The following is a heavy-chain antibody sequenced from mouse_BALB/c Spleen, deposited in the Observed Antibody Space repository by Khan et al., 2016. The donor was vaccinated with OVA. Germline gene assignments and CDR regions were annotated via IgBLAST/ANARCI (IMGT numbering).Heavy chain of an antibody. V-gene: IGHV3-2*02. CDR1: GYSITSGYA. Sequence: VQLKQSGPGLVKPSQSLSLTCTVTGYSITSGYAWNWIRQFPGNKLEWMGYISYSGVTSYTPSLKSRISITRDTSKNQFFLQLNSVTTEDTATYYRARGNYYGYYFDYWGQGTTLTVSS. D-gene: IGHD1-1*01. J-gene: IGHJ2*01. CDR2: ISYSGVT. CDR3: ARGNYYGYYFDY.